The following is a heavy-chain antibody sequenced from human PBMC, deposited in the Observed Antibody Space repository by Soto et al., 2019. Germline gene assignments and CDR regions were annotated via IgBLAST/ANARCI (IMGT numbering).Heavy chain of an antibody. V-gene: IGHV1-69*01. CDR1: GGTFNSYG. CDR2: IIPALGRP. J-gene: IGHJ4*02. CDR3: ARGATPYCGGDYYFDF. Sequence: QVQLVQSGAEVKKPGSSLKVSCQAFGGTFNSYGFSWVRQAPGHGLEWLGGIIPALGRPNYAQNFQGRVTITADDSTSTAYMELSNLRYDDSAIYYCARGATPYCGGDYYFDFWGQGTLVTVAS. D-gene: IGHD2-21*02.